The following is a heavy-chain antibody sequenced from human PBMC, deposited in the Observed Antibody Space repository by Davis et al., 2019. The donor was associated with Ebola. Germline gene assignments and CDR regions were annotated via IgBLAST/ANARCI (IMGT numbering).Heavy chain of an antibody. Sequence: ASVKVSCKASGYTFTGYYMHWVRQAPGQGLEWMGWINPNSGGTNYAQKFQGRVTMTRDTSISTAYMELSRLRSDDTAVYYCARDKVVTDLYYYYGMDVWGQGTTVTVSS. D-gene: IGHD4-23*01. V-gene: IGHV1-2*02. CDR3: ARDKVVTDLYYYYGMDV. CDR1: GYTFTGYY. CDR2: INPNSGGT. J-gene: IGHJ6*02.